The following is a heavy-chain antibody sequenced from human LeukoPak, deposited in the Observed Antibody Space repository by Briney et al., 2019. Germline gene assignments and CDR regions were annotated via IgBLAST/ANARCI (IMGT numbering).Heavy chain of an antibody. Sequence: PETLSLTCTVSGGSISSYYWSWIRQPPGKGLEWIGYIYYSGSTNYNPSLKSRVTISVDTSKNQFSLKLSSVTAADTAVYYCASLAAANHYYYGMDVWGQGTTVTVSS. V-gene: IGHV4-59*08. J-gene: IGHJ6*02. D-gene: IGHD6-13*01. CDR3: ASLAAANHYYYGMDV. CDR2: IYYSGST. CDR1: GGSISSYY.